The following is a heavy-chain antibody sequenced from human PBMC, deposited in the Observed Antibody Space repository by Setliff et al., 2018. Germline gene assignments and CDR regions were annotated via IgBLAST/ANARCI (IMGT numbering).Heavy chain of an antibody. D-gene: IGHD3-22*01. CDR1: GFTFGTYC. Sequence: GGSLRLSCAASGFTFGTYCMSWVRQAPGKGLEWVANIKEDGSEKYYVDSVKGRFTISRDNAKNSLFLQMNSLRAEDTAVYYCASGQRIHYYDKGWYFDLWGRGTLVTVSS. J-gene: IGHJ2*01. CDR3: ASGQRIHYYDKGWYFDL. CDR2: IKEDGSEK. V-gene: IGHV3-7*01.